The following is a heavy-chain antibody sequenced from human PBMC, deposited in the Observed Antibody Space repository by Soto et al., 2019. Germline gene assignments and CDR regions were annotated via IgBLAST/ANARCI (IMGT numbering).Heavy chain of an antibody. D-gene: IGHD2-21*02. J-gene: IGHJ4*02. Sequence: EVQLLESGGGLVQPGGSLRLSCAASGFTFSNYAMSWVRQAPGKGLEWVSLISGSGGSTYYADSEKGRFTISRDNSKNALYRQMNSLRAEDTAVYYCAKVSEGGDCIDYWGQGALDTVSS. V-gene: IGHV3-23*01. CDR3: AKVSEGGDCIDY. CDR2: ISGSGGST. CDR1: GFTFSNYA.